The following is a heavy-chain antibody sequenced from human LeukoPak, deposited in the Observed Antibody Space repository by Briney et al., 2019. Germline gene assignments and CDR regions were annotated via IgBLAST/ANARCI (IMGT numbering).Heavy chain of an antibody. V-gene: IGHV1-46*01. CDR2: INPSDGTT. J-gene: IGHJ4*02. CDR1: GYTFSSYY. Sequence: GASVKVSCKASGYTFSSYYVHWVRQAPGQGPEWMGIINPSDGTTRYAQNFQGRVTMTRDTSTNTVYMEVTSLTSDDTAVYYCARLNCDDDCHNSIYWGQGTLITVSS. D-gene: IGHD2-21*01. CDR3: ARLNCDDDCHNSIY.